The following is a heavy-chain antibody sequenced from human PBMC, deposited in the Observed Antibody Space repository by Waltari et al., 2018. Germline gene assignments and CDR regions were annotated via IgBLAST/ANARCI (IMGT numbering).Heavy chain of an antibody. V-gene: IGHV1-69*05. CDR2: INPIFGTA. D-gene: IGHD1-26*01. J-gene: IGHJ4*02. Sequence: QVQLVQSGAEVKKPGSSVKVSCKASGGTFSSYAISWVRQAPGQGLEWMGGINPIFGTANYAQKFQGRVTITTDESTSTAYMELSSLRSEDTAVYYCARDPGGVVGATGFDYWGQGTLVTVSS. CDR3: ARDPGGVVGATGFDY. CDR1: GGTFSSYA.